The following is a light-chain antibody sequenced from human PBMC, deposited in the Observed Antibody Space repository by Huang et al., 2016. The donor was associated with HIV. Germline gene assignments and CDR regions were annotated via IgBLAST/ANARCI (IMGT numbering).Light chain of an antibody. CDR1: QSISNY. CDR2: AAS. CDR3: QQSYSTPGT. V-gene: IGKV1-39*01. Sequence: DIQMTQSPSSLSASVGDRVPITCRASQSISNYLNWYQQTPGKAPKLLIYAASSLQSGVPSRFSGSGSGTDFTLTISRLQPEDFATYYCQQSYSTPGTFGGGTKVEIK. J-gene: IGKJ4*01.